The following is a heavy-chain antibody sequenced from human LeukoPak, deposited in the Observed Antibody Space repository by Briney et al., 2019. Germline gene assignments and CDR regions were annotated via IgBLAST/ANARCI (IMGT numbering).Heavy chain of an antibody. CDR1: GDTFTIYG. J-gene: IGHJ4*02. V-gene: IGHV1-18*01. Sequence: ASVKVSCKASGDTFTIYGISWVRQAPGQGLEWMGWISAYNGNTNYAQKLQGRVTMTTDTSTSTAYMELRSLRSDDTAVYYCARAAPGYSSSWYGFDYWGQGPLVTVSS. CDR2: ISAYNGNT. CDR3: ARAAPGYSSSWYGFDY. D-gene: IGHD6-13*01.